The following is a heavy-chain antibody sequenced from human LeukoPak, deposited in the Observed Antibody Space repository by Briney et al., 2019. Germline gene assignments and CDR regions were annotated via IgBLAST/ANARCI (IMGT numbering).Heavy chain of an antibody. CDR2: INPSGGSP. D-gene: IGHD6-19*01. CDR3: ARAGAYSSGVFAY. Sequence: ASVKVSCKASGYTFTSYYMHWVRQAPGQGLEWMGLINPSGGSPSYAQRFQGRITMTRDTSTSTVYMEVSSLRSEDSAVYYCARAGAYSSGVFAYWGQGTLVTVSS. J-gene: IGHJ4*02. V-gene: IGHV1-46*01. CDR1: GYTFTSYY.